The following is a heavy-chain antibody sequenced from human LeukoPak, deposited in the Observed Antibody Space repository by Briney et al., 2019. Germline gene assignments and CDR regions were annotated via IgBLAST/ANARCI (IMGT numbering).Heavy chain of an antibody. CDR3: ARGLQDNYYDSSGYYFYRAFDI. Sequence: PGGSLRLSCAASGFAFSNYNMNWVRQAPGKGLEWVSYISSSSHSIYYADSVKGRFTISRDNAKNSLYLQMNSLRAEDTAVYYCARGLQDNYYDSSGYYFYRAFDIWGQGTMVTVSS. CDR2: ISSSSHSI. J-gene: IGHJ3*02. D-gene: IGHD3-22*01. CDR1: GFAFSNYN. V-gene: IGHV3-21*05.